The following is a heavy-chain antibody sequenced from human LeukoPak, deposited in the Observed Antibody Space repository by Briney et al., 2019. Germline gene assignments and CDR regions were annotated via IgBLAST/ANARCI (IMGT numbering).Heavy chain of an antibody. CDR3: ARAATITVRPGGYYHYYMDV. Sequence: GGSLRLSRAASGFTFSYYSMNWVRQAPGKGLEWVSYISSSSSSIYYGDPVKGRFTITRDNAKISQYLQMNSLRAEDTAVYYCARAATITVRPGGYYHYYMDVWGKGTTVTVSS. D-gene: IGHD6-6*01. V-gene: IGHV3-48*04. J-gene: IGHJ6*03. CDR1: GFTFSYYS. CDR2: ISSSSSSI.